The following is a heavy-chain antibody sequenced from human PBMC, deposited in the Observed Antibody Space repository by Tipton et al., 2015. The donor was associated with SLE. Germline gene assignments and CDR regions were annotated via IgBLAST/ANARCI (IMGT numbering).Heavy chain of an antibody. CDR2: ISGSGGST. V-gene: IGHV3-23*01. CDR1: GFTFNSYV. Sequence: SLRLSCTASGFTFNSYVMSWVRQAPGKGLEWVSAISGSGGSTYYADSVKGRFTISRDNSKNTLYLQMNSLRAEDTAVYYCAKARPEFVVVIAIGYWGQGTLVTVSS. CDR3: AKARPEFVVVIAIGY. J-gene: IGHJ4*02. D-gene: IGHD2-21*01.